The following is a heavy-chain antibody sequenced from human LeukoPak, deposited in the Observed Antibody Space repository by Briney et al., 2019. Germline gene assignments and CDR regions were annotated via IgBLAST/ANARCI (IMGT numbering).Heavy chain of an antibody. D-gene: IGHD6-19*01. V-gene: IGHV1-69*05. CDR2: IIPIFGTA. J-gene: IGHJ4*02. CDR1: GGTFSSYA. CDR3: ARHPGIAVADYYFDY. Sequence: SVKVSCKASGGTFSSYAISWVRQAPGQGLEWMRRIIPIFGTANYAQKFQGRVTITTDESTSTAYMELSSLRSEDTAVYYCARHPGIAVADYYFDYWGQGTLVTVSS.